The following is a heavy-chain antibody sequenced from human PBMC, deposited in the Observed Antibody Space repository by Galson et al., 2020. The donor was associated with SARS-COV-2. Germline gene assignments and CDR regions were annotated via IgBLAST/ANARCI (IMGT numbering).Heavy chain of an antibody. D-gene: IGHD2-2*01. CDR2: INPDGSKT. CDR1: GFTFNMYW. V-gene: IGHV3-7*01. Sequence: GESLKISCTTSGFTFNMYWMTWVRQAPEKGLEWVASINPDGSKTFYVDSVRGRFTISRDNAKNSLYLEVNSLRVEDAAVYFCARGCYGSSCLIYHDDWGQGTRVTVST. J-gene: IGHJ4*02. CDR3: ARGCYGSSCLIYHDD.